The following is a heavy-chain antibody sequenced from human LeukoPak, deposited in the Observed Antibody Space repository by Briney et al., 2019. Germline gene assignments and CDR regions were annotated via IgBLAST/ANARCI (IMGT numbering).Heavy chain of an antibody. Sequence: SETLSLTCTVSGGSISSYYWSWIRQPPGKGLEWIGYTYYSGSTNYNPSLKSRVTISVGTSKNQFSLKLSSVTAADTAVYYCARWSGWYNWDYYFDYWGQGTLVTVSS. J-gene: IGHJ4*02. CDR1: GGSISSYY. CDR3: ARWSGWYNWDYYFDY. V-gene: IGHV4-59*01. D-gene: IGHD6-19*01. CDR2: TYYSGST.